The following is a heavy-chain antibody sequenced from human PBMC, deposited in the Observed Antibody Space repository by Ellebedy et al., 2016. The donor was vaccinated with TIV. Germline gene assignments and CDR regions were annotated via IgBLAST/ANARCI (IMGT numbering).Heavy chain of an antibody. Sequence: GGSLRLSXAASGFTFSSYAMSWVRQAPGKGLEWVSAISGSGGSTYYADSVKGRFTISRDNSKNTLYLQMNSLRAEDTAVYYCAKGTCGGDCYSGTYYYYYYGMDVWGQGTTVTVSS. V-gene: IGHV3-23*01. J-gene: IGHJ6*02. CDR2: ISGSGGST. CDR1: GFTFSSYA. CDR3: AKGTCGGDCYSGTYYYYYYGMDV. D-gene: IGHD2-21*01.